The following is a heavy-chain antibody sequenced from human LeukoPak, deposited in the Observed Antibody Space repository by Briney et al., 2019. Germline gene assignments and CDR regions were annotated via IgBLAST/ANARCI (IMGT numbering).Heavy chain of an antibody. CDR2: IYYNGNT. Sequence: SETLSLTCSVSDGSINSYYWNWIGRPPGKGLEWIGYIYYNGNTNYSPSLKSRVTMSVDTSKNLFSLKVSSVTAADTAVYYCARGRSNYYGMDVWGQGTTVTVSS. J-gene: IGHJ6*02. V-gene: IGHV4-59*01. D-gene: IGHD1-26*01. CDR3: ARGRSNYYGMDV. CDR1: DGSINSYY.